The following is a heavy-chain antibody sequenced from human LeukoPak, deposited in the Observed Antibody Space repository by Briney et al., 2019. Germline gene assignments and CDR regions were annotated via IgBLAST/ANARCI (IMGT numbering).Heavy chain of an antibody. Sequence: ASVKVSCKASGYTFTSYDINWVRQATGQGLEWMGWMNPNSGNTGYAQKFQGRVTMTRNTSISTAYMELSSLRSEDTAVYYCASSPYCSGGSCYGNWFDPWGQGTLVTVSS. CDR2: MNPNSGNT. CDR3: ASSPYCSGGSCYGNWFDP. J-gene: IGHJ5*02. D-gene: IGHD2-15*01. CDR1: GYTFTSYD. V-gene: IGHV1-8*01.